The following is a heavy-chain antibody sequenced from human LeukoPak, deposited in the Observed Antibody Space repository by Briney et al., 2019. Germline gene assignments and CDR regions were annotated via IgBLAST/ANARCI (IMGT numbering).Heavy chain of an antibody. CDR1: GGSFSGYY. Sequence: SETLSLTCAVYGGSFSGYYWSWLRQPPGKGLEWIGEINHSGSTNYNPSLKSRVTISVDTSKNQFSLKLSSVTAADTAVYYCARVLAYYYDSSGYWDDAFDIWGQGTMVTVSS. CDR3: ARVLAYYYDSSGYWDDAFDI. J-gene: IGHJ3*02. D-gene: IGHD3-22*01. CDR2: INHSGST. V-gene: IGHV4-34*01.